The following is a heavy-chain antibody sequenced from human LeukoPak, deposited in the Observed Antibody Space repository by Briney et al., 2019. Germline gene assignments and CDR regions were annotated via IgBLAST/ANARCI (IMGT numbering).Heavy chain of an antibody. V-gene: IGHV4-39*01. CDR3: AKSGGYGLIDY. Sequence: SETLSLTCTVSGASISSSPFYWGWIRQAPGKGLDWIGSIYYSGSTYYNSSLSSRVTISLDTSQNRFSLRLTSVTAADTAVYYCAKSGGYGLIDYWGQGTLVSVSS. CDR1: GASISSSPFY. J-gene: IGHJ4*02. D-gene: IGHD1-26*01. CDR2: IYYSGST.